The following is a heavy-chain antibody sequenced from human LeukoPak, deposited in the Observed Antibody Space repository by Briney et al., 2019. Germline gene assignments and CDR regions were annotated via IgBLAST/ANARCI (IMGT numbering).Heavy chain of an antibody. J-gene: IGHJ4*02. CDR2: ITWNSDDM. CDR1: GFTFDGYG. V-gene: IGHV3-9*01. Sequence: GRSLRLSCAASGFTFDGYGMYWVRQAPGKGLEWVSGITWNSDDMAYADSVKGRFTISRDNAKNCLYLQMNSLRVEDTALYYCTKVTDWRTGFYYWGQGTLVTVSS. D-gene: IGHD3-9*01. CDR3: TKVTDWRTGFYY.